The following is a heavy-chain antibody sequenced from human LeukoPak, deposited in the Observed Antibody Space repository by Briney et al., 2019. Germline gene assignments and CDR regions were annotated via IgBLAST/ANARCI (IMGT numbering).Heavy chain of an antibody. Sequence: SETLSLTCTVSGGSISSYYWSWIRQPAGKGLEWIGRIDTSGNTNYKPSLKSRVTMSVDTSKNQFSLKLSSVTAADTAVYYCARVYSSTHNWFDTWGQGIQVTVSS. D-gene: IGHD6-19*01. CDR3: ARVYSSTHNWFDT. V-gene: IGHV4-4*07. CDR2: IDTSGNT. J-gene: IGHJ5*02. CDR1: GGSISSYY.